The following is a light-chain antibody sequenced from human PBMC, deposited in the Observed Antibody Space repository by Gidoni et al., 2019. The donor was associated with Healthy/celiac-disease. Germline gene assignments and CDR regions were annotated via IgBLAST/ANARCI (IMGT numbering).Light chain of an antibody. CDR2: WAS. J-gene: IGKJ1*01. Sequence: DIVMTQSPDSLPVSLGESASINCKSSQTILYNSNNKNYLAWYQQKPGQPPRLLIYWASTRESGVPDRFSGSGSGTDFTLTISSLQAEDVAVYYCQQYYTSPWTFGQGTKVEIK. CDR1: QTILYNSNNKNY. CDR3: QQYYTSPWT. V-gene: IGKV4-1*01.